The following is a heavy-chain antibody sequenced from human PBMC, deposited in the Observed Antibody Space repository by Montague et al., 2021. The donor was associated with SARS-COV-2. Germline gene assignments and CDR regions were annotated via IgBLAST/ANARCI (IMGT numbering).Heavy chain of an antibody. CDR1: GFAFSSYA. CDR2: ISYDGSNK. Sequence: SLRLSCAASGFAFSSYAMHWVRQAPGKGLEWVAVISYDGSNKYYADSVKGQSTISRDNSKNTLYLQMNSLRAEDTAVYYCARDKYYYDSSGYYWAAYYYGMDVWGQGTTVTVSS. CDR3: ARDKYYYDSSGYYWAAYYYGMDV. J-gene: IGHJ6*02. D-gene: IGHD3-22*01. V-gene: IGHV3-30*04.